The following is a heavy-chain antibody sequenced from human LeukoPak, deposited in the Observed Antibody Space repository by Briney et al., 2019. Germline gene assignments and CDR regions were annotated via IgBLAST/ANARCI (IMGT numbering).Heavy chain of an antibody. CDR1: GFTFSSYA. CDR3: ARDRFDATVTTSLDY. J-gene: IGHJ4*02. Sequence: GGSLRLSCAASGFTFSSYAMHWVRQAPGKGLGWVAVISYDGSNKYYADSVKGRFTISRDNSKNTLYLQMNSLRAEDTAVYYCARDRFDATVTTSLDYWGQGTLVTVSS. V-gene: IGHV3-30-3*01. D-gene: IGHD4-17*01. CDR2: ISYDGSNK.